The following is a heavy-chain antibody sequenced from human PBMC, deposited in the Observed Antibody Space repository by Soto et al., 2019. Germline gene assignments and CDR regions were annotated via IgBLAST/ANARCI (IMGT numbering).Heavy chain of an antibody. J-gene: IGHJ6*02. CDR3: AKGLHNGYYHIMDV. CDR1: GLTLINYG. V-gene: IGHV3-23*01. Sequence: GGSLRLSCAPSGLTLINYGTRWVRQAPGKGLEWVASIGDSDSSGNYADSVKGRFTISRDKSRSTVYLQINSLRVDDTAVYYCAKGLHNGYYHIMDVWGQGTTVTVSS. D-gene: IGHD3-22*01. CDR2: IGDSDSSG.